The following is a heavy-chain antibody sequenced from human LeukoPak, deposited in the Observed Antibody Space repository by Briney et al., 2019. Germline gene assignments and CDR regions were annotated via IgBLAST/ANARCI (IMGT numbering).Heavy chain of an antibody. CDR2: IRSKAYSGTT. V-gene: IGHV3-49*04. D-gene: IGHD1-14*01. J-gene: IGHJ4*02. Sequence: PGGSLRLSCTASGFTFGDYAMSWVRQAPGKGLEWVGFIRSKAYSGTTEYAASVKGRFTISRDDSKSIAYLQMNSLKTEDTAVYYCTRDLRTRTPYYFDYWGQGTLVTVSS. CDR1: GFTFGDYA. CDR3: TRDLRTRTPYYFDY.